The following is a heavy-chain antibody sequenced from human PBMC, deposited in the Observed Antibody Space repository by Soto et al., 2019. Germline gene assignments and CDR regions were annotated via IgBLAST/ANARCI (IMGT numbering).Heavy chain of an antibody. CDR3: GRGGVAPYYYYGMDV. J-gene: IGHJ6*02. V-gene: IGHV1-18*01. D-gene: IGHD5-12*01. Sequence: ASVKVSCKASGYTFTRSGISWVRQAPGQGLEWMGWISTYNGDTNYAQTFQGRDTMTTDTSTSTVHMEVRSLRSDDTAVYYCGRGGVAPYYYYGMDVWGQGTPVTVSS. CDR2: ISTYNGDT. CDR1: GYTFTRSG.